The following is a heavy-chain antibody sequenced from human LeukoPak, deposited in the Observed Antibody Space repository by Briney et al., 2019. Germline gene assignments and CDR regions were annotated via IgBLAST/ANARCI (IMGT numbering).Heavy chain of an antibody. CDR1: GFTFSDYY. CDR3: AGTYSGYASPDY. J-gene: IGHJ4*02. V-gene: IGHV3-11*01. CDR2: ISSSGSTI. Sequence: GGSLRLSCAASGFTFSDYYMSWIRQAPGKGLEWVSYISSSGSTIYYADSVKGRLTISRDNAKNSLYLQMNSLRAEDTAVYYCAGTYSGYASPDYWGQGTLVTVSS. D-gene: IGHD5-12*01.